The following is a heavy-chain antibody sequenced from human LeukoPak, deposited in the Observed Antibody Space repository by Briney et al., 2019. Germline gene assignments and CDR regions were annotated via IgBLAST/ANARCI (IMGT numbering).Heavy chain of an antibody. CDR1: GFTFSSYG. D-gene: IGHD3-22*01. CDR2: ISYDGSNK. Sequence: RSGGSLRLSCAASGFTFSSYGMHWVRQAPGKGLEWVAVISYDGSNKYYADSVKGRFTISRDNSKNTLYLQMNSLRAEDTAVYYCARVLSGYYDSSGLCYWGQGTLVTVSS. V-gene: IGHV3-30*03. CDR3: ARVLSGYYDSSGLCY. J-gene: IGHJ4*02.